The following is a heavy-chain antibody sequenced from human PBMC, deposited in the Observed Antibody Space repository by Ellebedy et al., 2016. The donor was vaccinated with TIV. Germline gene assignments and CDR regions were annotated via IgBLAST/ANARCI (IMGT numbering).Heavy chain of an antibody. CDR3: AAAFDF. CDR1: GFSFSTYW. J-gene: IGHJ3*01. Sequence: GESLKISXAASGFSFSTYWMHWVRQAPGKGLVWVSHIKNDGTYTNYADSVRGRFTISRDNAKNTLYLQMSSLRADDTAVYYCAAAFDFWGQGTMVSVSS. V-gene: IGHV3-74*01. CDR2: IKNDGTYT.